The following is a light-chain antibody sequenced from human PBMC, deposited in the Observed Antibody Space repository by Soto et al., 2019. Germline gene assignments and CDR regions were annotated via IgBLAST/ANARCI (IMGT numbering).Light chain of an antibody. CDR2: EVS. CDR1: SSDVGGYNY. Sequence: QSVLTQPAAVSGSPGQSITISCTGTSSDVGGYNYVSWYQQRPGKGPKLMIYEVSNRPSGVSNRFSGSESGNTATLTISGLQAEDEADYYCSSYTSTTTRVFGTGTKVTVL. CDR3: SSYTSTTTRV. V-gene: IGLV2-14*03. J-gene: IGLJ1*01.